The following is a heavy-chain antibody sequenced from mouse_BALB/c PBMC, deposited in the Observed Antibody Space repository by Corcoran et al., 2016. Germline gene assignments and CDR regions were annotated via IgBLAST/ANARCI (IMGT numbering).Heavy chain of an antibody. J-gene: IGHJ4*01. CDR3: ARDGGLRRNYARDY. CDR1: GYTFTEYT. V-gene: IGHV1-22*01. CDR2: INPNNGGT. Sequence: EVQLQQSGPELVKPGASVKISCKTSGYTFTEYTMHWVKQSHGKSREWIGRINPNNGGTSYNQKFKGKATLTVDKSSSTADMELRSLTSEDSAVYYCARDGGLRRNYARDYGRQGPSVTVSS. D-gene: IGHD2-4*01.